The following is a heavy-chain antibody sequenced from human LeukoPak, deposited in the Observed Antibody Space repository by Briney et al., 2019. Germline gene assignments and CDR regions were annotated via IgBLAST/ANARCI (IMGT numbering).Heavy chain of an antibody. V-gene: IGHV1-8*01. CDR1: GYTFTSYD. D-gene: IGHD5-24*01. CDR2: MNPNSGNA. CDR3: ARGGEMATIRFDY. J-gene: IGHJ4*02. Sequence: ASVKVSCKASGYTFTSYDINWVRQATGQGLEWMGWMNPNSGNAGYAQKFQGRVTMTRDTSISTAYMELSSLRSEETAVYYYARGGEMATIRFDYWGQGTLVTVSS.